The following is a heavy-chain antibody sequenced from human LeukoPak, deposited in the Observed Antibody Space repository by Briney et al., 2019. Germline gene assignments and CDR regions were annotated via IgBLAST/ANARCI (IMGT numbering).Heavy chain of an antibody. CDR2: ISSSSSYI. CDR3: ARDADSSGWYNLDY. D-gene: IGHD6-19*01. Sequence: GGSLRLSCAASGFTFSSYRMDWVRQAPGKGLEWVSSISSSSSYIYYADSMKGRFTISRDNAKNSLYLQMNSLRAEDTAVYYCARDADSSGWYNLDYWGQGALVAVSS. V-gene: IGHV3-21*01. J-gene: IGHJ4*02. CDR1: GFTFSSYR.